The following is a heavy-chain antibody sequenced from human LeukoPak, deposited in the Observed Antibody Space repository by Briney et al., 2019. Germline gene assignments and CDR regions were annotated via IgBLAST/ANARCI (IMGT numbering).Heavy chain of an antibody. J-gene: IGHJ6*03. CDR2: ISRSDSTI. D-gene: IGHD6-19*01. CDR1: GFTFSTYE. CDR3: AKEPGTGYSSGWYGPLYGYMDV. Sequence: PGGSLRLSCAASGFTFSTYEMNWVRQAPGKGLEWVSYISRSDSTIYYADSVKGRFTISRDNSKNTLYLQMNSLRAEDTAVYYCAKEPGTGYSSGWYGPLYGYMDVWGKGTTVTISS. V-gene: IGHV3-48*03.